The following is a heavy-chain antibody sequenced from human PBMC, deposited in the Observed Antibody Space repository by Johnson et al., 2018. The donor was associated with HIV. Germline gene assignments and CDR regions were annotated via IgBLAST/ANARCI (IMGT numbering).Heavy chain of an antibody. CDR2: ISWNSGSI. V-gene: IGHV3-NL1*01. Sequence: VQLVESGGGVVQPGRSLRLSCAASGFTFSSYAMHWVRQAPGKGLEWVSGISWNSGSIGYVDSVKGRFTISRDNAKNTLYLHMNSLRGEDTTVYYCARAPPGGAFDIWGQGTMVTVSS. CDR3: ARAPPGGAFDI. J-gene: IGHJ3*02. D-gene: IGHD6-25*01. CDR1: GFTFSSYA.